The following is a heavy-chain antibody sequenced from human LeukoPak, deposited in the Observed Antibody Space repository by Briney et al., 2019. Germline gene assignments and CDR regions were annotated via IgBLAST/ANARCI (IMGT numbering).Heavy chain of an antibody. Sequence: GGSLRLSCAASGFTVSSNYMSWVRQAPGKGLEWVSAISGSGGSTYYADSVKGRFTISRDNSKNTLYLQMNSLRAEDTAVYYCAKNSHTVPAARVDYWGQGTLVTVSS. CDR1: GFTVSSNY. CDR2: ISGSGGST. CDR3: AKNSHTVPAARVDY. V-gene: IGHV3-23*01. J-gene: IGHJ4*02. D-gene: IGHD2-2*01.